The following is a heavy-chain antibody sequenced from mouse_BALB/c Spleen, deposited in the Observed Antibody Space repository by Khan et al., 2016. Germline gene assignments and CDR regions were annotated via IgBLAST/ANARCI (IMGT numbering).Heavy chain of an antibody. D-gene: IGHD1-1*01. Sequence: EVQLQESGPSLVKPSQTLSLTCSVTGVSITSGYWNWIRKFPGKRLEYMGYITYSGTTYYNPSLKSRISITRDTSKNHYYLQLNSVTTEVTATCYCARDDGSSPLHCWGQCTTRTVSS. CDR3: ARDDGSSPLHC. J-gene: IGHJ2*01. CDR1: GVSITSGY. V-gene: IGHV3-8*02. CDR2: ITYSGTT.